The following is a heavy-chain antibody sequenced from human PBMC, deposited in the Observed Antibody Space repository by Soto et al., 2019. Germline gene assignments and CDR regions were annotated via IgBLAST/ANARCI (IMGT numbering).Heavy chain of an antibody. V-gene: IGHV4-4*02. CDR3: ARSPSSSWFGGGAFDI. J-gene: IGHJ3*02. CDR1: GGSISSSHW. CDR2: IFHSGST. Sequence: NPSETLSLTCAVSGGSISSSHWWTWVRQSPGKGLDWIGEIFHSGSTNYNPSLRSRVTISLDKSRNHFSLTLRSVTAADTAVYYCARSPSSSWFGGGAFDIWGQGTMVTVSS. D-gene: IGHD6-13*01.